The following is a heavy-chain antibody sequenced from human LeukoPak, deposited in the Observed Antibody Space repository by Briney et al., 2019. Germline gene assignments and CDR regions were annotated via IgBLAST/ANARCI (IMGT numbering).Heavy chain of an antibody. CDR1: GFTFSSYG. D-gene: IGHD6-19*01. V-gene: IGHV3-30*02. Sequence: PGGSLSLSCIAAGFTFSSYGVHGVRQAPGRGVECLAFLRKGTCKTYCADSVKRLFSISRDISKSTLYLNKNSQRVEDTAVYYCARVRLGEISGWYIFDDWGQGTLVTVSS. CDR2: LRKGTCKT. CDR3: ARVRLGEISGWYIFDD. J-gene: IGHJ4*02.